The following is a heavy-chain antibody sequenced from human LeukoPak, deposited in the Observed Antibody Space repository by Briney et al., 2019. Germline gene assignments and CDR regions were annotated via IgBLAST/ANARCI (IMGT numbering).Heavy chain of an antibody. CDR3: ARVGLVVVITEAVDY. D-gene: IGHD3-22*01. V-gene: IGHV3-30-3*01. Sequence: RSLRLSCAASGFTFSSYAMHWVRQAPGKGLEWVAVISYDGSNKYYAASVKGRFTSSRDNSKNTLYLQMNSLRVEDTAVYYCARVGLVVVITEAVDYWGQGTLVTVSS. CDR2: ISYDGSNK. CDR1: GFTFSSYA. J-gene: IGHJ4*02.